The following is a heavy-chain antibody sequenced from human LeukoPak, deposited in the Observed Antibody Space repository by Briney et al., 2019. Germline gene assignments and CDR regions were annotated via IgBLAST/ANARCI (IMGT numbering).Heavy chain of an antibody. CDR1: GSTFNHFG. CDR2: ISAYDGNT. CDR3: ARDKVIASAGTPNWFDP. D-gene: IGHD2-21*01. V-gene: IGHV1-18*01. Sequence: ASVKVSCKASGSTFNHFGISWVRQAPGQGLEWMGWISAYDGNTNYLQKFPGRITMTTDTATSTAYMELRSLRSDDTAVYYCARDKVIASAGTPNWFDPWGQGTLVTVSS. J-gene: IGHJ5*02.